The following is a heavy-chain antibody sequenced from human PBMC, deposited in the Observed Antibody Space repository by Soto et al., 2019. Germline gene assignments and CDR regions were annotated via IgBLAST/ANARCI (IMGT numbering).Heavy chain of an antibody. CDR1: GFTFSSYS. V-gene: IGHV3-48*01. Sequence: EVQLVESGGGLVQPGGSLRLSCAASGFTFSSYSMNWVRQARGKGLEWVSYISGSSSIIHYADSVKGRFTISRDNAKNSLYLQMNSLRAEDTAVYYCARDHYDSSGYYENFDYLGQGTLVTVSS. J-gene: IGHJ4*02. D-gene: IGHD3-22*01. CDR3: ARDHYDSSGYYENFDY. CDR2: ISGSSSII.